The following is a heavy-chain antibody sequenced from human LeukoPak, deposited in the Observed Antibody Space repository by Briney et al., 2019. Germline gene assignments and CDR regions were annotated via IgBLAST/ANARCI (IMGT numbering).Heavy chain of an antibody. CDR3: ARAAPFRVAASHFEY. J-gene: IGHJ4*02. CDR2: IYYSGST. V-gene: IGHV4-59*11. Sequence: SETLSLTCNVSGGSISSHYWSWIRQPPGKGLEWIGYIYYSGSTNYNPSLKSRVTISVDTSKNQFSLKLSSVTAADTAVYYCARAAPFRVAASHFEYWGQGTLVTVSS. D-gene: IGHD6-19*01. CDR1: GGSISSHY.